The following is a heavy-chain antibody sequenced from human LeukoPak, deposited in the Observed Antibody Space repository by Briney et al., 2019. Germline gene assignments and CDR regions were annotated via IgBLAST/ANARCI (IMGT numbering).Heavy chain of an antibody. CDR3: AKSVGYCSSTSCRPLSVLDY. CDR2: ISGSGDST. J-gene: IGHJ4*02. CDR1: GFTFSGYV. D-gene: IGHD2-2*01. Sequence: GGSLRLSCAASGFTFSGYVMSWVRQAPGKGLEWVSVISGSGDSTYYADSVKGRFTISRDNSKNTLYLQMNSLRAEDTAVYYCAKSVGYCSSTSCRPLSVLDYWGQGTLVTVSS. V-gene: IGHV3-23*01.